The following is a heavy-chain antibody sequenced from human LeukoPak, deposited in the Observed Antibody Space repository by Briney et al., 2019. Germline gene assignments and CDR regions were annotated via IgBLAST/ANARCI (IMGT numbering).Heavy chain of an antibody. CDR3: ARTSKNSYGCSDY. V-gene: IGHV3-20*04. CDR2: ITWNGGST. CDR1: GFSFDDYA. D-gene: IGHD5-18*01. Sequence: GGSLRLSCVASGFSFDDYAMHWVRQAPGEGLEWVSSITWNGGSTAYADSVKGRFTISRDNAKNSLYLQLNSLRAEDTALYYCARTSKNSYGCSDYWGQGTLVTVSS. J-gene: IGHJ4*02.